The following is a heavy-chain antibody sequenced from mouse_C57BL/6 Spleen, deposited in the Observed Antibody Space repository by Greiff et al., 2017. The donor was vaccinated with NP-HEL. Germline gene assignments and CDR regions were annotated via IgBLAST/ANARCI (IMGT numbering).Heavy chain of an antibody. D-gene: IGHD2-4*01. Sequence: QVKLQQPGAELVRPGSSVKLSCKASGYTFTSYWMDWVKQRPGQGLEWIGNIYPSDSETHYNQKFKDKATLTVDKSSSTAYMQLSSLTSEDSAVYYCARDDYDENFDDWGQGTTLTVSS. CDR3: ARDDYDENFDD. J-gene: IGHJ2*01. V-gene: IGHV1-61*01. CDR1: GYTFTSYW. CDR2: IYPSDSET.